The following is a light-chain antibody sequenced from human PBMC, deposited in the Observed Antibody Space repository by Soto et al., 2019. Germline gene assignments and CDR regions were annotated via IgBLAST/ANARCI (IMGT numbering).Light chain of an antibody. V-gene: IGKV1-5*01. CDR2: GAS. Sequence: DIQMTQSPSTLSASVGDRVTITCRASQSISSWLDWYQQRPREAPKLLIYGASSLESGVPSRFSGSGSGTEFTLTISSLQPTDFATYYCQQYATSSPTFGQGTKLEIK. CDR1: QSISSW. J-gene: IGKJ2*01. CDR3: QQYATSSPT.